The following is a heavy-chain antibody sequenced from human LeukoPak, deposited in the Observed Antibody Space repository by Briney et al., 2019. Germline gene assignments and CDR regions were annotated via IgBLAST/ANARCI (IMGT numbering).Heavy chain of an antibody. J-gene: IGHJ4*02. D-gene: IGHD4-23*01. CDR3: ASYGGFTSATLVDLL. CDR1: GFSFSVYS. CDR2: ISSRSYT. V-gene: IGHV3-69-1*01. Sequence: GGSLRLSCAASGFSFSVYSMTWVRQAPGKGLEWVSSISSRSYTDYADSVRGRFAISRDNAKNSLFLQMNSLRAEDTAVYYCASYGGFTSATLVDLLWGQGTLVTVSS.